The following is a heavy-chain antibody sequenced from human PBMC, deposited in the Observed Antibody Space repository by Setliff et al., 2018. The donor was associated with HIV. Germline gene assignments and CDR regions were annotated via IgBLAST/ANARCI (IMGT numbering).Heavy chain of an antibody. CDR2: IYHDGSA. CDR3: ARAVMGDYYYYMDV. V-gene: IGHV4-4*02. Sequence: PSETLSLTCAVSGGSFGSRNWWSWVRQPPGKGLEWIGEIYHDGSANYNTSLRSRVTTSVDKSKNQFSLKLSSVTAADTAVYYCARAVMGDYYYYMDVWGKGTTVTV. CDR1: GGSFGSRNW. D-gene: IGHD3-16*01. J-gene: IGHJ6*03.